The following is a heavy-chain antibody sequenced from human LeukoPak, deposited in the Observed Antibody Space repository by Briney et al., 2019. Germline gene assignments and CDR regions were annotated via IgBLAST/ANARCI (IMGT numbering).Heavy chain of an antibody. J-gene: IGHJ4*02. CDR3: ARAPDYYGSGSYYNHFDY. V-gene: IGHV6-1*01. Sequence: SQTLSLTCAISGDSVSSSSAAWNWIRQSPSRGLEWLGRTYYRSKWYNDYEVSVTSRITINPDTSKNQFSPQLNSVTPEDTAVYYCARAPDYYGSGSYYNHFDYWGQGTLVTVSS. CDR1: GDSVSSSSAA. D-gene: IGHD3-10*01. CDR2: TYYRSKWYN.